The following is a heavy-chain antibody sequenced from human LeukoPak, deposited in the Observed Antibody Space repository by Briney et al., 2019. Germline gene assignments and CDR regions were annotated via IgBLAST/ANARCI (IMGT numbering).Heavy chain of an antibody. V-gene: IGHV3-30*18. CDR2: ISYDGSNK. Sequence: PGRSLRLSCAASGFTFSSYGMHWVRQAPGKGLEWVAVISYDGSNKYYADSVKGRFTISRDNSKNTLYLQMNSLRAEDTAVYYCAKDRGYYDSSGSDYWGQGTLATVSS. CDR3: AKDRGYYDSSGSDY. J-gene: IGHJ4*02. CDR1: GFTFSSYG. D-gene: IGHD3-22*01.